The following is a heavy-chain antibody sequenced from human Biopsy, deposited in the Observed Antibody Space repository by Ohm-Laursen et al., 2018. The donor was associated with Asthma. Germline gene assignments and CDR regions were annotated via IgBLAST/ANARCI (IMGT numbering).Heavy chain of an antibody. J-gene: IGHJ4*02. Sequence: GSLRLSCAASGFTFSDYYMSWIRQAPGKGLEWISYINGKSNSIEYADSVEGRFTISRDNAKNPLYLQMNSLRAEDTAVYYCARDSYSSGLYDDFESWGQGTLVTVSS. V-gene: IGHV3-11*01. CDR3: ARDSYSSGLYDDFES. CDR2: INGKSNSI. D-gene: IGHD6-19*01. CDR1: GFTFSDYY.